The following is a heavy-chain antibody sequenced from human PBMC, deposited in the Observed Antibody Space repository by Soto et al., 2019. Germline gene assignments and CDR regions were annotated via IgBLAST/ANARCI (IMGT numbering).Heavy chain of an antibody. D-gene: IGHD6-13*01. CDR1: GGSFSGYY. J-gene: IGHJ5*02. Sequence: SETLSLTCAVYGGSFSGYYWSWIRQPPGKGLEWIGEINHSGSTNYNPSLKSRVTISVDTSKNQFSLKLSSVTAADTAVYYCARGVLFQQQLVLDRDWFDPWGQGTLVTVSS. V-gene: IGHV4-34*01. CDR3: ARGVLFQQQLVLDRDWFDP. CDR2: INHSGST.